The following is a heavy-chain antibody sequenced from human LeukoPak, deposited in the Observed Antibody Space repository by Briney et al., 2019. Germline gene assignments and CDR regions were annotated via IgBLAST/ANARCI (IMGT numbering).Heavy chain of an antibody. D-gene: IGHD2-2*01. CDR3: ARRPINCIITNCYVDY. V-gene: IGHV1-2*02. CDR2: MNPNSGDT. J-gene: IGHJ4*02. CDR1: VYTFTNFY. Sequence: GASVKVSCKASVYTFTNFYIHWVRQAPGQGLEWMGWMNPNSGDTSYAREFQDRVTMTRDTSLSTAYMELSRLRSGDTAVYFCARRPINCIITNCYVDYWGQGTLVTVSS.